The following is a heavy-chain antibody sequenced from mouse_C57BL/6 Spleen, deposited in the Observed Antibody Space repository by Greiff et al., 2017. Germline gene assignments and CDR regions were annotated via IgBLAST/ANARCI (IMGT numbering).Heavy chain of an antibody. D-gene: IGHD1-1*01. CDR1: GYTFTDYN. CDR2: INPNNGGT. V-gene: IGHV1-22*01. Sequence: VQLQQSGPELVKPGASVKMPCKASGYTFTDYNMHWVKQSHGKSLEWIGYINPNNGGTSYNQKFKGKATLTVNKSSSTAYMELRSLTSEDSAVYYCAREGYYGSSPFAYWGQGTLVTVSA. CDR3: AREGYYGSSPFAY. J-gene: IGHJ3*01.